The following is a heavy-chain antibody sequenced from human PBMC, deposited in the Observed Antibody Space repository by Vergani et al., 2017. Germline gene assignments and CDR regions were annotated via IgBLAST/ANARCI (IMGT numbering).Heavy chain of an antibody. D-gene: IGHD3-9*01. J-gene: IGHJ4*02. V-gene: IGHV3-33*08. Sequence: QVQLVESGGGVVQPGRSLRLSCAASGFTFSSYGMHWVRQAPGKGLEWVAVIWSDGSNKYYADSVKGRFTISRDNSKNTLYLQMNSLRAEDTAVYYCARDLTYYDILTGYPAYYFDYWGQGTLVTVSS. CDR3: ARDLTYYDILTGYPAYYFDY. CDR1: GFTFSSYG. CDR2: IWSDGSNK.